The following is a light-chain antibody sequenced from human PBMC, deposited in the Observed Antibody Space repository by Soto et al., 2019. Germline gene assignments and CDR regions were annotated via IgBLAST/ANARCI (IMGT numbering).Light chain of an antibody. V-gene: IGLV1-47*01. CDR2: KNS. Sequence: QSVLTQPPSASGTPGQTVTISCSGSGSNIGSNYVDWYQQFPGTAPKLLIYKNSQRPSGVPDRFSGSKSGTSASLAISGLRSEDEAHYYCAAWDDPLSSSYVFGHGTKVTVL. CDR3: AAWDDPLSSSYV. J-gene: IGLJ1*01. CDR1: GSNIGSNY.